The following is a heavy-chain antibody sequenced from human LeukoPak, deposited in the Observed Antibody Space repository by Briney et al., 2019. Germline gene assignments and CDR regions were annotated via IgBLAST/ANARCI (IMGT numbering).Heavy chain of an antibody. D-gene: IGHD3-10*01. CDR1: GFTFSDYY. Sequence: GGSLRLSCAASGFTFSDYYMSWIRQAPGKGLEWVSYISSSGSTIYYAGSVKGRFTISRDNAKNSLYLQMNSLRAEDTAVYYCASSVWFGELLSGAPTSYYYYGMDVWGQGTTVTVSS. J-gene: IGHJ6*02. V-gene: IGHV3-11*01. CDR3: ASSVWFGELLSGAPTSYYYYGMDV. CDR2: ISSSGSTI.